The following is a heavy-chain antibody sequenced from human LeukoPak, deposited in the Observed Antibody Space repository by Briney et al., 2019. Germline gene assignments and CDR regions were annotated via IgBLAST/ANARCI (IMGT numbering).Heavy chain of an antibody. J-gene: IGHJ4*02. CDR3: AKDISMYYYDSSGYYDY. V-gene: IGHV3-9*01. CDR1: GFTFDGYA. CDR2: ISWNSGSI. Sequence: PGRSLRLSCAASGFTFDGYAMHWVRQAPGKGLEWVSGISWNSGSIGCADSVKGRFTISRDNAKNSLYLQMNSLRAEDTALYYCAKDISMYYYDSSGYYDYWGQGTLVTVSS. D-gene: IGHD3-22*01.